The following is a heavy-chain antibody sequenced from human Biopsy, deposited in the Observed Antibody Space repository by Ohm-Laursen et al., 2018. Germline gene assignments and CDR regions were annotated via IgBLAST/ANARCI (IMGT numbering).Heavy chain of an antibody. D-gene: IGHD3-3*01. J-gene: IGHJ3*01. CDR1: GGPIDSYY. Sequence: GTLSLTCTVSGGPIDSYYWSWIRQPPGKALEWIGYIYLTGRTSYNPSLKSRVTISVGTSKNHFSLNLRSVTAADTAVYSCARLGNFWNAEDGLDLWGLGTMVTVSS. V-gene: IGHV4-4*08. CDR2: IYLTGRT. CDR3: ARLGNFWNAEDGLDL.